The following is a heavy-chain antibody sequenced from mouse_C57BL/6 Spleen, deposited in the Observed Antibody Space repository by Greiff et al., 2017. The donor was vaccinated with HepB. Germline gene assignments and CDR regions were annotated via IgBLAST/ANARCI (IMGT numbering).Heavy chain of an antibody. CDR1: GYAFSSSW. Sequence: VKLQQSGPELVKPGASVKISCKASGYAFSSSWMNWVKQRPGKGLEWIGRIYPGDGDTNYNGKFKGKATLTADKSSSTAYMQLSSLTSEDSAVYFCATPNSYYGSSPFDYWGQGTTLTVSS. D-gene: IGHD1-1*01. J-gene: IGHJ2*01. V-gene: IGHV1-82*01. CDR2: IYPGDGDT. CDR3: ATPNSYYGSSPFDY.